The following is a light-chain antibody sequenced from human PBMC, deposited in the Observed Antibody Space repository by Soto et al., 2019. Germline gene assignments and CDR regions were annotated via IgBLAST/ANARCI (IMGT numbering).Light chain of an antibody. J-gene: IGKJ5*01. CDR3: QQRSNWLSIT. V-gene: IGKV3-11*01. CDR2: DAS. Sequence: EIVLTQSPATLSLSPGERATLSCRASQSVSSYLAWYQQKPGQAPRLLIYDASNRATGIPARFSGSGSGTDFTRTISSLEPEDFVVYYCQQRSNWLSITFGQGTRLEIK. CDR1: QSVSSY.